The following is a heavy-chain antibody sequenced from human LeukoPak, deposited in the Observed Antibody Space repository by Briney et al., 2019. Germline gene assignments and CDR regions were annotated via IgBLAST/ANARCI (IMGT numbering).Heavy chain of an antibody. CDR1: GGSISSTSYY. Sequence: PSETLSLTCTVSGGSISSTSYYWGWIRQPPGKGLEWIGSISYSGSTYYNPSLKSRITISIDTSKNQFSLKLTSVTAADTAVYYCARHKGSGTQFYYGLDVWGQGTTVTVSS. D-gene: IGHD3-10*01. J-gene: IGHJ6*02. CDR3: ARHKGSGTQFYYGLDV. V-gene: IGHV4-39*01. CDR2: ISYSGST.